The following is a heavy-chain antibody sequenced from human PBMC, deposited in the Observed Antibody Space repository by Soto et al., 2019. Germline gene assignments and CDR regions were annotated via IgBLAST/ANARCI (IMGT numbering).Heavy chain of an antibody. CDR2: IYYSGST. Sequence: SETLSLTCTLSGGSINSAGYYWSWIRQHPGKGLEWIGYIYYSGSTFYNPSLKSRVTISVDTSKSQFSLNLSSVTAADTAVYYCARASVLKDYYFDSWGQGTLVTVSS. V-gene: IGHV4-31*03. CDR3: ARASVLKDYYFDS. J-gene: IGHJ4*02. D-gene: IGHD2-2*01. CDR1: GGSINSAGYY.